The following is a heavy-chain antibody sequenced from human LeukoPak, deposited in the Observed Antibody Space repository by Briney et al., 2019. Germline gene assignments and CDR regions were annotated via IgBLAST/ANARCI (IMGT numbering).Heavy chain of an antibody. D-gene: IGHD4/OR15-4a*01. Sequence: GASVKVSCKASGFTFINYYMHWVRQAPGQGLEWLGIINLSGGSTHYPQKFQDRVTMTRDTSTSTVYMELSSLRSEDTAVYYCARDLDYGENSEDYGGQGTLVTVSS. V-gene: IGHV1-46*01. J-gene: IGHJ4*02. CDR2: INLSGGST. CDR1: GFTFINYY. CDR3: ARDLDYGENSEDY.